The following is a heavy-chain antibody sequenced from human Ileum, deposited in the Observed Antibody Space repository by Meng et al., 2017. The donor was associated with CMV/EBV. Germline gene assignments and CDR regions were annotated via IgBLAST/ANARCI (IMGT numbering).Heavy chain of an antibody. D-gene: IGHD3-16*01. Sequence: ASVKVSCKASGYTFTGYYMHWVRQAPGQGLEWMGWINPNSGGTNYAQKFQGRVTMTRDTSISTAYMELSRLRSDDTAVYYCARDGGNVGYPGWGAFDTWGQGTMVTVSS. CDR1: GYTFTGYY. V-gene: IGHV1-2*02. J-gene: IGHJ3*02. CDR3: ARDGGNVGYPGWGAFDT. CDR2: INPNSGGT.